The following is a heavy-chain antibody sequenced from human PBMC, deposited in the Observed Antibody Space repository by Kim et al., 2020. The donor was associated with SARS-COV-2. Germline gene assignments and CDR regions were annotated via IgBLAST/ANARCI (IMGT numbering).Heavy chain of an antibody. CDR1: GGTFSSYA. Sequence: SVKVSCKASGGTFSSYAISWVRQAPGQGLEWMGGIIPIFGTANYAQKFQGRVTITADESTSTAYMELSSLRSEDTAVYYCARVARQWLVRGFPFDYWGQGTLVTVSS. CDR2: IIPIFGTA. D-gene: IGHD6-19*01. CDR3: ARVARQWLVRGFPFDY. V-gene: IGHV1-69*13. J-gene: IGHJ4*02.